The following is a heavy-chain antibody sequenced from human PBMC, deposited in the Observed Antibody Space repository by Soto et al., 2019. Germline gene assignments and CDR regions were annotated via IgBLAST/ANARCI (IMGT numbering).Heavy chain of an antibody. V-gene: IGHV3-23*01. J-gene: IGHJ4*02. CDR2: ISGSGGST. CDR1: GFTFSSYA. D-gene: IGHD1-26*01. CDR3: AKDLEWELLMGEIFDY. Sequence: GGSLRLSCAASGFTFSSYAMSWARQAPGKGLEWVSAISGSGGSTYYADSVKGRFTISRDNSKNTLYLQMNSLRAEDTAVYYCAKDLEWELLMGEIFDYWGQGTLVTVSS.